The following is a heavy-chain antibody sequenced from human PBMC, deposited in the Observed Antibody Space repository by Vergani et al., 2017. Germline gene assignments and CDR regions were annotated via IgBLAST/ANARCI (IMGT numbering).Heavy chain of an antibody. D-gene: IGHD1-14*01. CDR1: GDTFNSYA. CDR3: ARARHEPKKYSFFYYMYL. CDR2: IIPFLGIE. Sequence: QVQLVQSGAEVKKAGSSVKLSCTASGDTFNSYAFNWVRQAPGQGLEWMGGIIPFLGIEKYAQKFQGRVTIFADGSTRTVFMVLSSLNSDDTAIYYCARARHEPKKYSFFYYMYLWGTGTTVTVSS. V-gene: IGHV1-69*01. J-gene: IGHJ6*03.